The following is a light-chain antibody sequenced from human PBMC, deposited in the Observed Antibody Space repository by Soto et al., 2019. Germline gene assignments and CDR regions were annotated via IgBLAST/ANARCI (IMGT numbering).Light chain of an antibody. Sequence: QSVLAQPASVSESPGQSITISCTGTNSDVGGYNYVSWYQQHPGKVPKLMIYDVSNRPSGVSNRFSGSKSGNTASLTISGLQAEDEADYYCSSYTATTTSYVFGTGTKVTV. J-gene: IGLJ1*01. CDR2: DVS. CDR1: NSDVGGYNY. CDR3: SSYTATTTSYV. V-gene: IGLV2-14*03.